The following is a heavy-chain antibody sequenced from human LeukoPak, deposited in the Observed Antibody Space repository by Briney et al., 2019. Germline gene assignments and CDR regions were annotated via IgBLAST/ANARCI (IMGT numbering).Heavy chain of an antibody. CDR1: GGSFSGYY. D-gene: IGHD1-14*01. J-gene: IGHJ4*02. CDR3: AKDRSHRGGDY. CDR2: ISGSGGST. Sequence: PSETLSLTCAVYGGSFSGYYWSWVRQAPGKGLEWVSAISGSGGSTYYADSVKGRFTISRDNSKNTLYLQMNSLRAEDTAVYYCAKDRSHRGGDYWGQGTLVTVSS. V-gene: IGHV3-23*01.